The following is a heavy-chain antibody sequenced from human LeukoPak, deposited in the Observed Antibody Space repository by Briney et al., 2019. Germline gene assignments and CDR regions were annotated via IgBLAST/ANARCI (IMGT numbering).Heavy chain of an antibody. CDR2: ISTYNGNT. J-gene: IGHJ3*02. CDR1: GYTFTNHG. Sequence: ASVKVSFKASGYTFTNHGISWVRQAPGQGLEWMGWISTYNGNTNYAQKLQGRVTTTTDTSTSTAYMELRSLRSDGTAVYYCARSGGWAYGDYDGFIAFDIWGQGTMVTVSS. D-gene: IGHD4-17*01. V-gene: IGHV1-18*01. CDR3: ARSGGWAYGDYDGFIAFDI.